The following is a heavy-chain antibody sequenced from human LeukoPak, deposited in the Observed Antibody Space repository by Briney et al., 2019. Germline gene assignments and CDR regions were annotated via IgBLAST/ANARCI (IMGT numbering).Heavy chain of an antibody. CDR2: INPNSGGT. J-gene: IGHJ6*02. Sequence: ASVKVSCKASGYTFTGYYMHWVRQAPGQGLEWMGWINPNSGGTNYAQKFQGRVTMTRDTSISTAYMELSRLRSDDTDVYYCASSSPYSKDFWSGYYYYYYYGMDVWGQGTTVTVSS. V-gene: IGHV1-2*02. CDR1: GYTFTGYY. D-gene: IGHD3-3*01. CDR3: ASSSPYSKDFWSGYYYYYYYGMDV.